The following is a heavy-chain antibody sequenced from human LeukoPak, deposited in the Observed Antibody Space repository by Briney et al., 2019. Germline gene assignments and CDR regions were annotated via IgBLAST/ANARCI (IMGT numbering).Heavy chain of an antibody. CDR3: ARGSRSKYDFWSGYYSDYYYGMDV. J-gene: IGHJ6*02. CDR1: GYIFTSYW. CDR2: IYPGDSDT. Sequence: GESLQISCKGSGYIFTSYWIGWGRQLPGKGLEWMGIIYPGDSDTRYSPSFQGQVTISADKSISTAYLQWSSLKASDTAMYYCARGSRSKYDFWSGYYSDYYYGMDVWGQGTTVTVSS. D-gene: IGHD3-3*01. V-gene: IGHV5-51*01.